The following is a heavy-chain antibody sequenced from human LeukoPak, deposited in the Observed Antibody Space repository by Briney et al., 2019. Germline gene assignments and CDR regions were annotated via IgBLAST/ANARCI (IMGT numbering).Heavy chain of an antibody. Sequence: GASVKVSCKASGYTFTSYGISWVRQAPGQGLEWMGWISAYNGNTNYAQKLQGRVTMTTDTSTSTAYMELRSLRSDDTAVYYRARGYCSGGSCYNFDYWGQGTLVTVSS. CDR3: ARGYCSGGSCYNFDY. J-gene: IGHJ4*02. CDR1: GYTFTSYG. CDR2: ISAYNGNT. D-gene: IGHD2-15*01. V-gene: IGHV1-18*01.